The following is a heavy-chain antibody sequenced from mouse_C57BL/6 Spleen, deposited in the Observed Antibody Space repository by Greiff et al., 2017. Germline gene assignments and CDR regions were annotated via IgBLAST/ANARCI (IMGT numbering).Heavy chain of an antibody. V-gene: IGHV1-55*01. D-gene: IGHD2-1*01. CDR3: ERSGYGNYVDY. J-gene: IGHJ2*01. CDR1: GYTFTSYW. Sequence: VQLQQSGAELVKPGASVKMSCKASGYTFTSYWITWVKQRPGQGLEWIGDIYPGSGSTNYNEKFKGKATLTVDTSSSTAYMQLSSLTSEDSAVYYCERSGYGNYVDYWGQGTTLTVSS. CDR2: IYPGSGST.